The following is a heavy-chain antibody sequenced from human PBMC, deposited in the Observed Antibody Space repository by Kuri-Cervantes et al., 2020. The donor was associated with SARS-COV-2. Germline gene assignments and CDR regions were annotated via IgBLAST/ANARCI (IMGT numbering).Heavy chain of an antibody. CDR3: AKGPVGATGAFDI. V-gene: IGHV3-23*01. Sequence: GESLKISCAASGFTFSSYAMSWVRQAPGKGLEWVSAISGSGGSTYYADSVEGRFTISRDNSKNTLYLQMNSLRAEDTAVYYCAKGPVGATGAFDIWGQGTMVTVSS. J-gene: IGHJ3*02. D-gene: IGHD1-26*01. CDR1: GFTFSSYA. CDR2: ISGSGGST.